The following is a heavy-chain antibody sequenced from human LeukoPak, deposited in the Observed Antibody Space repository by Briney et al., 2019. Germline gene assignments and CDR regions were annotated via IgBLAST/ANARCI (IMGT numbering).Heavy chain of an antibody. CDR3: ALRFLDG. CDR2: ISYDGSNK. V-gene: IGHV3-30-3*01. CDR1: GFTFSSYA. J-gene: IGHJ4*02. Sequence: GGSLRLSCAASGFTFSSYAMHWVRQAPGKGLEWVAVISYDGSNKYYADSVKGRFTISRDNAKNSLYLQMNSLRVEDTAVYYCALRFLDGRGQGILVTVSS. D-gene: IGHD3-3*01.